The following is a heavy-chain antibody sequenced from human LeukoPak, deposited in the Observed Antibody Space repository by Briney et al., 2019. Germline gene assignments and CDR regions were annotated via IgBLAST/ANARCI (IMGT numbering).Heavy chain of an antibody. CDR1: GFTFSSYA. CDR3: AKIRWSPYYFDY. Sequence: GGSLRLSCAASGFTFSSYAMSWVRQAPGKGLEWVSTIGSSGDSTSCADSVKGRFTISRDNSENTLYLQMNSLRAEDTAVYYCAKIRWSPYYFDYWGQGTLVTVSS. J-gene: IGHJ4*02. V-gene: IGHV3-23*01. D-gene: IGHD4-23*01. CDR2: IGSSGDST.